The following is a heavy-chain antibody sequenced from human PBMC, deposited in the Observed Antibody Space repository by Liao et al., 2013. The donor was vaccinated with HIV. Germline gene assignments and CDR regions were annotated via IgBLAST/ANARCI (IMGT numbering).Heavy chain of an antibody. CDR1: GGSFSGYY. D-gene: IGHD4-23*01. J-gene: IGHJ4*02. V-gene: IGHV4-34*01. Sequence: QVQIQQWGAGLLKPSETLSLTCAVYGGSFSGYYWSWIRQPPRKGGWSGLGEINHTGSTNYNPSLMSRVTISVDTSKNQFSLKVTSVTAADTAVYFCARARWLPSYGGTFPFDNWGQGTLVTVSS. CDR2: INHTGST. CDR3: ARARWLPSYGGTFPFDN.